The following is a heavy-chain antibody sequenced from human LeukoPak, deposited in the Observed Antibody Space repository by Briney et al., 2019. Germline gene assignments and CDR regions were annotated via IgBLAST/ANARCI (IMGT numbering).Heavy chain of an antibody. Sequence: EALSLPRTVSGGSISSYYWSWIRQPPGKGLEWIGYIYYSGSTNFNPSLKSRVTISVDTSKHQFSLKLSSVTAADTAVYYCARGGLENQLLSYFDYWGERTPVTSSS. CDR2: IYYSGST. CDR1: GGSISSYY. D-gene: IGHD2-2*01. V-gene: IGHV4-59*01. CDR3: ARGGLENQLLSYFDY. J-gene: IGHJ4*02.